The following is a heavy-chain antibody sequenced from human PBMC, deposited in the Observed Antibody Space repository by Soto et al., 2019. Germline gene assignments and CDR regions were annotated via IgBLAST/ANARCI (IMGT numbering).Heavy chain of an antibody. CDR3: ARDALGELSYDY. V-gene: IGHV1-69*04. Sequence: VASVKVSCKASGGTFSSYTISWVRQAPGQGLEWMGRIIPILGIANYAQKFQGRVTITADKSTSTAYMELSSLRSEDTAVYYCARDALGELSYDYWGQGTLVTVSS. CDR1: GGTFSSYT. D-gene: IGHD3-16*02. J-gene: IGHJ4*02. CDR2: IIPILGIA.